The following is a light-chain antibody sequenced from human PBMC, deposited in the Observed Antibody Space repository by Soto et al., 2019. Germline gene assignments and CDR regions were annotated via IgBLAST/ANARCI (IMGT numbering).Light chain of an antibody. V-gene: IGKV3-11*01. J-gene: IGKJ4*01. CDR1: QSIGNS. Sequence: TVLTQSPATLSLSPGERATLSCKASQSIGNSLGWFQQKPGQAPRLLIDDAFNRATGIPARFTGSGSGSDLTLTLSSLEPEDFGVYYCRQRYNWPLTFGGGKKVEIK. CDR3: RQRYNWPLT. CDR2: DAF.